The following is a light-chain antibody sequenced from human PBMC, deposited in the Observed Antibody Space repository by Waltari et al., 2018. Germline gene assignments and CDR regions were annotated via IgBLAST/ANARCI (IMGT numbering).Light chain of an antibody. Sequence: DIQMTQSPSTLSASVGDRVTNTCRASQSISIWLAWYQQRPGKAPKLLIYDAYSVESGVPSKFSGSGSETEFTLTITSLQPDDFATYYCQQYKSYFFGQGTKVEIK. CDR2: DAY. CDR3: QQYKSYF. V-gene: IGKV1-5*01. CDR1: QSISIW. J-gene: IGKJ2*01.